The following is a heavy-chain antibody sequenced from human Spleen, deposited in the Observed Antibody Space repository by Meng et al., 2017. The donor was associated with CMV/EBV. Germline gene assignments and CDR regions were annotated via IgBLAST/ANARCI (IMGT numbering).Heavy chain of an antibody. CDR2: ITWNSGDI. CDR1: GFTFDDYA. D-gene: IGHD3-3*01. Sequence: SLKISCAASGFTFDDYAMHWVRQAPGKGLEWVSSITWNSGDINYADSVKGRFTISRDNAKSTLYLQMNSLRAEDTAVYYCARSYPNFFYGMDVWGQGTTVTVSS. J-gene: IGHJ6*02. V-gene: IGHV3-9*01. CDR3: ARSYPNFFYGMDV.